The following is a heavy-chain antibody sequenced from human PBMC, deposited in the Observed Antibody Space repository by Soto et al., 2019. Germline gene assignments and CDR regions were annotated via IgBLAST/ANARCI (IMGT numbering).Heavy chain of an antibody. V-gene: IGHV4-31*03. Sequence: QVQLQESGPGLVKPSQTLSLTCTVSGGSMNSGGYCWNWIRQHPGEGLEWIGCISYGGTTSYNPSLKSRLTISVDTSKHQFSLMLNSVTAAYTAVYYCSRGILVWGQGTLITVSS. CDR1: GGSMNSGGYC. D-gene: IGHD2-15*01. CDR3: SRGILV. J-gene: IGHJ4*02. CDR2: ISYGGTT.